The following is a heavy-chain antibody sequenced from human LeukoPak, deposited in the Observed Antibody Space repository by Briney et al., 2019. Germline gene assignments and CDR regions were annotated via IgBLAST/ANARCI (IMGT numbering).Heavy chain of an antibody. J-gene: IGHJ4*02. Sequence: GGSLRLSCSASGFTFINYAMYWVRQAPGKGLEWVSYISSSGSAIDYADSVKGRFTISRDNAKNSLYLQMNSLKAEDTGVYYCARLGSSWNNFDYWGQGTLVTVSS. CDR1: GFTFINYA. V-gene: IGHV3-48*03. CDR3: ARLGSSWNNFDY. D-gene: IGHD6-13*01. CDR2: ISSSGSAI.